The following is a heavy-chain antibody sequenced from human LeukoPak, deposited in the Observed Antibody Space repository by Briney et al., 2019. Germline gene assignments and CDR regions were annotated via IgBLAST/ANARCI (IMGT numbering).Heavy chain of an antibody. Sequence: ASVKVSCTASGYTFTGYYMHWVRQAPGQGLEWMGWINPSSGGTNYAQKFQGRVTMTRDTSISTAYMELSRLRSDDTAVYYCARGGPWLVPFDYWGQGTLVTVSS. D-gene: IGHD6-19*01. V-gene: IGHV1-2*02. CDR1: GYTFTGYY. J-gene: IGHJ4*02. CDR3: ARGGPWLVPFDY. CDR2: INPSSGGT.